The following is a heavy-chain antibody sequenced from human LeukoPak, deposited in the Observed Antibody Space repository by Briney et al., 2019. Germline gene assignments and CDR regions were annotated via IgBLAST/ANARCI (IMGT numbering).Heavy chain of an antibody. V-gene: IGHV4-59*02. D-gene: IGHD4-17*01. CDR1: GGSVSDYY. CDR3: ARNDYGEVFWYFDL. J-gene: IGHJ2*01. Sequence: SETLSLTCTISGGSVSDYYWSWIRQSPGKGLEWIGYIYHTGSTSYSPSLKSRVTISADTSQNQFSLKLSSVTAADTAVYYCARNDYGEVFWYFDLWGRGTLVTVSS. CDR2: IYHTGST.